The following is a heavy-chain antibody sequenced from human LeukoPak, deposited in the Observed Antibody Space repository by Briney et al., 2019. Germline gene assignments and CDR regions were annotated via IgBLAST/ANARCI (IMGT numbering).Heavy chain of an antibody. Sequence: GGSLRLSCAASGFTVSSNYMTWVRQAPGKGLQWVSVIYAGGNAYYSDAVKGRFTISRDNSKNTVYIQMNSLRVEDTAIYYCARALGSGITKSGHDAFDMWGQGTMVTVSS. V-gene: IGHV3-53*01. CDR3: ARALGSGITKSGHDAFDM. J-gene: IGHJ3*02. CDR2: IYAGGNA. CDR1: GFTVSSNY. D-gene: IGHD6-19*01.